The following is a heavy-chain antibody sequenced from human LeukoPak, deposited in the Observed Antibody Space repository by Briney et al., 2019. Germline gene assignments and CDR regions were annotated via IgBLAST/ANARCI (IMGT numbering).Heavy chain of an antibody. J-gene: IGHJ4*02. CDR1: GFTFSSYD. V-gene: IGHV3-13*01. CDR2: IGTAGDT. D-gene: IGHD6-19*01. CDR3: ARGAYSSGWDNFDY. Sequence: QSGGSLRLSCAASGFTFSSYDMHWVRQATGKGLEWVSAIGTAGDTYYPGSVKGRFTISRENAKNSLYLQMNSPRAGDTAVYYCARGAYSSGWDNFDYWGQGTLVTVSS.